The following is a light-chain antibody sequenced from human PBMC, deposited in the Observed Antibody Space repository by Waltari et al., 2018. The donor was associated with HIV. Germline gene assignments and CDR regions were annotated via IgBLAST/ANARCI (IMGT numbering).Light chain of an antibody. J-gene: IGLJ3*02. Sequence: HSVLTQPPSAPGPPGERVTISCSGGVSNIGSNSVYWSQQSSGLAPQLIIYRNKQRPPEVSDRFSGSKSGTSASLIISGLRSEDECDYYCAVWDDKMGAWLFGGGTKVTVL. CDR3: AVWDDKMGAWL. CDR2: RNK. V-gene: IGLV1-47*01. CDR1: VSNIGSNS.